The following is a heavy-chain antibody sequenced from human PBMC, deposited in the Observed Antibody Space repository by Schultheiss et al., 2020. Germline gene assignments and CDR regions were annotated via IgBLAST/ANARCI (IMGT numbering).Heavy chain of an antibody. V-gene: IGHV4-61*09. CDR1: GGSINSGYYY. CDR3: ARLSGAYGRGCDY. CDR2: IYYSGST. Sequence: SQTLSLTCTVSGGSINSGYYYWSWIRQSAGKGLEWIGYIYYSGSTNYNPSLKSRVTISVDTSKNHFSLKLSSVTAADTAVYCCARLSGAYGRGCDYWGEGSLDTVSS. J-gene: IGHJ4*02. D-gene: IGHD1-26*01.